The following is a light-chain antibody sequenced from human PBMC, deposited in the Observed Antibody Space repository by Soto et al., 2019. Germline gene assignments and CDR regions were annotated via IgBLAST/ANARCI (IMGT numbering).Light chain of an antibody. Sequence: DIQLTQSPSFLSASVGDRVTITCRASQDINPYLAWYQQKPGKSPKLLIFAASTLQNRVPTRLSGSGPGTEFAVTSTSLQPEDFATYSCQPRTSYPISFGKGTRLEMK. V-gene: IGKV1-9*01. CDR2: AAS. J-gene: IGKJ5*01. CDR3: QPRTSYPIS. CDR1: QDINPY.